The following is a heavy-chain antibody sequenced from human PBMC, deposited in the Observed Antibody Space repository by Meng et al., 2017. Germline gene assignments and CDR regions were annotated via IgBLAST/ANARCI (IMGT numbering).Heavy chain of an antibody. J-gene: IGHJ4*02. D-gene: IGHD2-15*01. V-gene: IGHV4-4*02. Sequence: QVQLQEAGPGLVKPSGTLSLTCAVSGGSISSSNWWSWVRQPPGKGLEWIGEIYHSGSTNYNPSLKNRVTISVDKSKNQFSLKLSSVTAADTAVYYCARVVAATTLFLDYWGQGTLVTVSS. CDR2: IYHSGST. CDR3: ARVVAATTLFLDY. CDR1: GGSISSSNW.